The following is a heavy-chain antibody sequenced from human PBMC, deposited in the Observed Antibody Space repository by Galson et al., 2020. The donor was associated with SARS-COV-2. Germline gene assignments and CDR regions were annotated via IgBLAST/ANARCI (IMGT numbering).Heavy chain of an antibody. J-gene: IGHJ4*02. D-gene: IGHD3-3*01. Sequence: GGSLRLSCAASGFTFNIYAMTWVRQAPGKGLEWVSVISGSGDNIYYADSVKGRFTISRDNSQNTVYLQMSGLTVEDTATYYCAKTTIFGRVIHPAFYFDSWGRGTLVAVSS. CDR2: ISGSGDNI. V-gene: IGHV3-23*01. CDR1: GFTFNIYA. CDR3: AKTTIFGRVIHPAFYFDS.